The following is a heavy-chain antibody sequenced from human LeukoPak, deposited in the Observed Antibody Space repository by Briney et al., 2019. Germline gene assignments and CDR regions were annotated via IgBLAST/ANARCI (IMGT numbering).Heavy chain of an antibody. Sequence: GASVKVSCKASGYTFTSYYMHWVRQAPGQGLEWMGIINPSGGCTSYAQKFQGRVTMTRDTSTSTVYMELSSLRSEDTAVYYCARPRMVMGSSWPLFDYWGQGTLVTVSS. D-gene: IGHD6-13*01. CDR3: ARPRMVMGSSWPLFDY. J-gene: IGHJ4*02. CDR2: INPSGGCT. CDR1: GYTFTSYY. V-gene: IGHV1-46*01.